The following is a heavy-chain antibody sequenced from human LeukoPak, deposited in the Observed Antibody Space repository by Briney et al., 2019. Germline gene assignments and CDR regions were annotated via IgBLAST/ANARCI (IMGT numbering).Heavy chain of an antibody. J-gene: IGHJ4*02. CDR1: GFRFSSQW. Sequence: GGSLRLSCAASGFRFSSQWMSWVRQAPGKGLEWVSVIYSGGSTYYADSVKGRFTISRDNTKYSLYLQMNSLRAEDTAVYYCARDGVAPGLYFDYWGQGNLVTVSS. D-gene: IGHD2-8*01. CDR3: ARDGVAPGLYFDY. V-gene: IGHV3-66*01. CDR2: IYSGGST.